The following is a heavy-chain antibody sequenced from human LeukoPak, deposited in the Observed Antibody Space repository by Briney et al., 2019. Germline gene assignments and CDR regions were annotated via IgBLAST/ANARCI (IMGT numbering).Heavy chain of an antibody. D-gene: IGHD6-6*01. V-gene: IGHV3-30*02. J-gene: IGHJ3*02. CDR2: IRYDGSNK. Sequence: GGSLRLSCAASGFTFSSYGMHWVRQAPGKGLEWVAFIRYDGSNKYYADSVKGRFTISRDNSKNTLYLQMNSLRAEDTAVYYCAKVLAPYSSWDAFDIWGQGTMVTVSS. CDR3: AKVLAPYSSWDAFDI. CDR1: GFTFSSYG.